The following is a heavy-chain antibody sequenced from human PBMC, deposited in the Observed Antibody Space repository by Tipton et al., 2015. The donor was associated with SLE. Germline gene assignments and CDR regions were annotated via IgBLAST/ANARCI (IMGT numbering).Heavy chain of an antibody. Sequence: SLRLSCAASGFTVSSNYMSWVRQAPGKGLEWVSVIYSGGSTYYADSVKGRFTISRDNSKNTLYLQINSLRAEDTAVYYCARGGVGSSPSTDYYGMDVWGQGTTVTVSS. D-gene: IGHD6-6*01. J-gene: IGHJ6*02. V-gene: IGHV3-53*01. CDR3: ARGGVGSSPSTDYYGMDV. CDR1: GFTVSSNY. CDR2: IYSGGST.